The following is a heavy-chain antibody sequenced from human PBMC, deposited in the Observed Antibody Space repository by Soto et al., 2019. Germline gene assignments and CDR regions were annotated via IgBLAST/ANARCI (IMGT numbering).Heavy chain of an antibody. CDR2: IYPGDSDT. V-gene: IGHV5-51*01. J-gene: IGHJ4*02. D-gene: IGHD6-6*01. CDR1: GYSFTSYW. CDR3: ATSRIAPRVWPPFAY. Sequence: LGASLKISCKGSGYSFTSYWIGWVRQMPGKGLEWMGIIYPGDSDTRYSPSFQGQVTISADKSISTAYLQWSSLKASDTAMYYCATSRIAPRVWPPFAYWGQGTLVTVSS.